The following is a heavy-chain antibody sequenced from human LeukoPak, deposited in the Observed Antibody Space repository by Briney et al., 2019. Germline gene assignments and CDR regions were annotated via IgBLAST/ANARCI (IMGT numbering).Heavy chain of an antibody. CDR3: AKDKGWGYSTYDFYGTDV. D-gene: IGHD1-26*01. CDR1: GFTFSGST. V-gene: IGHV3-73*01. CDR2: IKTKTNNYAT. J-gene: IGHJ6*02. Sequence: PGGSLRLSCATSGFTFSGSTIQWVRQASGKGLEWLGQIKTKTNNYATVYAASLQGRFTISRDDSKDTAFLQMNSLKTDDTAVYYCAKDKGWGYSTYDFYGTDVWGQGTTVTVSS.